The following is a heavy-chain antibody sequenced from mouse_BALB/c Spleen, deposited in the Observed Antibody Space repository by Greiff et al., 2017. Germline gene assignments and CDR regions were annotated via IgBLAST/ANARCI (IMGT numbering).Heavy chain of an antibody. CDR2: ILPGSGST. J-gene: IGHJ3*01. CDR1: GYTFSSYW. V-gene: IGHV1-9*01. Sequence: QVQLQQSGAELMKPGASVKISCKATGYTFSSYWIEWVKQRPGHGLEWIGEILPGSGSTNYNEKFKGKATFTADTSSNTAYMQLSSLTSEDSAVYYCASPLYDYDGAWFAYWGQGTLVTVSA. D-gene: IGHD2-4*01. CDR3: ASPLYDYDGAWFAY.